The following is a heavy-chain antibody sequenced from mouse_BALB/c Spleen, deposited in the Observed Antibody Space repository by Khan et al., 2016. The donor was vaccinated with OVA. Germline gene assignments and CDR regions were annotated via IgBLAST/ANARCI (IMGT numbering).Heavy chain of an antibody. CDR2: INPSNGGA. CDR1: GYTFTSYY. CDR3: ARSGYGNPFAY. V-gene: IGHV1S81*02. Sequence: QVQLQQPGAELVKPGASVKISCKASGYTFTSYYMYWVKQRPGQGLEWIGGINPSNGGAHFNEKFKNKATLTVDKSSSTAYMQLSSLTSEDSAVSCCARSGYGNPFAYWGQGTLVTVSA. J-gene: IGHJ3*01. D-gene: IGHD2-1*01.